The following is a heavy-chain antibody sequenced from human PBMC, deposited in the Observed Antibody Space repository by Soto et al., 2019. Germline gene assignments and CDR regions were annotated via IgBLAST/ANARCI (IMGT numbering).Heavy chain of an antibody. V-gene: IGHV3-74*01. Sequence: GGSLRLSCAASGFTFSSYWMHWVRQAPGKGLVWVSRINRDGSSTNYADSVKGRFTISRDNSKNTLYLQMNSLRAEDTAVYYCAREGDQYSYGKKPFDYWGQGTLVTVSS. J-gene: IGHJ4*02. CDR3: AREGDQYSYGKKPFDY. CDR1: GFTFSSYW. CDR2: INRDGSST. D-gene: IGHD5-18*01.